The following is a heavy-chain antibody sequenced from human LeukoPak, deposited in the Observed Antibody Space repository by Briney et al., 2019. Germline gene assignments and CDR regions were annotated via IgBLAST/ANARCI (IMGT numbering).Heavy chain of an antibody. D-gene: IGHD2-2*01. J-gene: IGHJ3*02. Sequence: GCLIVFCGASWCRVSVYVMEWVRQSPGKGLEWVSGISWNSGSIGYADSVKGRFTISRDNAKNSLYLQMNSLRAEDTALYYCAKDNFPYCSSTSCYDAFDIWGQGTMVTVSS. CDR2: ISWNSGSI. CDR1: WCRVSVYV. V-gene: IGHV3-9*01. CDR3: AKDNFPYCSSTSCYDAFDI.